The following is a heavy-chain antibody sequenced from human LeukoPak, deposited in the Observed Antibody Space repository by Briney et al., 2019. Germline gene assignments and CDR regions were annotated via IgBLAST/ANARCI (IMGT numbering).Heavy chain of an antibody. CDR2: VNPNSGGT. J-gene: IGHJ4*02. Sequence: ASVNVSCKASGYSFTGYYMHWMRQAPGQGLEWMGWVNPNSGGTTYAQKFQGRVTMTRGTSISTAYMELSRLRSDDTAVYYCAREGYSSYWGQGTLVTVSS. CDR1: GYSFTGYY. D-gene: IGHD4-11*01. CDR3: AREGYSSY. V-gene: IGHV1-2*02.